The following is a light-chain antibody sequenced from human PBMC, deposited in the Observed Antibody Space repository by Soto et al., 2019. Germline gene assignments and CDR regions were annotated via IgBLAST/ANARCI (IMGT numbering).Light chain of an antibody. V-gene: IGLV4-69*01. CDR3: QTWGAGIQV. CDR2: FSSDGSH. Sequence: QLVLTQSPSASASLGASVKLTCTLSGGHSSYAIAWHQLQPEKGPRYLMKFSSDGSHTKGDGIPDRFSGSSSGAERYLTISSLQSEDEADYYCQTWGAGIQVFGGGTQLTVL. CDR1: GGHSSYA. J-gene: IGLJ3*02.